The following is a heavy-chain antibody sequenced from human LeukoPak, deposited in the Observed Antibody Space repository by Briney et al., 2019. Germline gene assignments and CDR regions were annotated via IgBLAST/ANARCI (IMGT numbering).Heavy chain of an antibody. V-gene: IGHV1-18*01. CDR2: ISAYNGNT. Sequence: ASVKVSCKASGYTFTSYGISWVRQAPGQGLEWMGWISAYNGNTNYAQKLQGRVTMTTDTSTSTAYMELRSLRSDDTAVYYCARDYYGSGSHKKTYYMDVWGKGTTVTISS. D-gene: IGHD3-10*01. CDR1: GYTFTSYG. J-gene: IGHJ6*03. CDR3: ARDYYGSGSHKKTYYMDV.